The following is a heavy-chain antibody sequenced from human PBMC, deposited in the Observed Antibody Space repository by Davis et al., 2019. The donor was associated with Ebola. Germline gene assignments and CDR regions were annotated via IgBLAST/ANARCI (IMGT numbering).Heavy chain of an antibody. Sequence: ASVKVSCKASGYTFTSYDINWVRQATGQGLEWMGWMNPNSGNTGYAQKFQGRVTITRNTSISTAYMELSSLRSEDTAVYYCATLAVAGSGLNWFDPWGQGTLVTVSS. V-gene: IGHV1-8*03. CDR1: GYTFTSYD. D-gene: IGHD6-19*01. CDR2: MNPNSGNT. CDR3: ATLAVAGSGLNWFDP. J-gene: IGHJ5*02.